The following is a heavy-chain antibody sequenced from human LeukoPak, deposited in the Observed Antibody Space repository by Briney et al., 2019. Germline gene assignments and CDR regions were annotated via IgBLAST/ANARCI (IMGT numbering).Heavy chain of an antibody. CDR3: ARDVGYSSSWYEGTQFDY. Sequence: GGSLRLSCAASGFTFSSYAMHWVRQAPGKGLEWVAVISYDGSNKYYADSVKGRFTISRDNSKNTLYLQMNSLRAEDTAVYYCARDVGYSSSWYEGTQFDYWGQGTLVTVSS. D-gene: IGHD6-13*01. J-gene: IGHJ4*02. CDR1: GFTFSSYA. V-gene: IGHV3-30-3*01. CDR2: ISYDGSNK.